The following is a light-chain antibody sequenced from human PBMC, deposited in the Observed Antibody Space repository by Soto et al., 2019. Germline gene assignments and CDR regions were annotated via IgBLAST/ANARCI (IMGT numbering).Light chain of an antibody. CDR3: QQYDNWPPWT. CDR2: GAS. Sequence: EIVMTQSPATLSVSPGERATLSCRASQSVSTNLAWYQQKPGQAPILLIYGASTRAAGVPARFSGSGSGTEFTLTISSLQSEDFAXYSCQQYDNWPPWTFGQGTKVELK. V-gene: IGKV3-15*01. J-gene: IGKJ1*01. CDR1: QSVSTN.